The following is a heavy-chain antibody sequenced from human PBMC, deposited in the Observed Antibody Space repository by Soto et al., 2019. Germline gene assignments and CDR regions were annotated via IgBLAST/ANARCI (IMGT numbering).Heavy chain of an antibody. D-gene: IGHD4-17*01. CDR3: AKNMAHGDSDDY. CDR2: TSSKNDNT. V-gene: IGHV1-18*01. Sequence: QVQLVQSGAEVKKPGASVKVSCQASGYTFTSYGITWVRQAPGQGLEWMGWTSSKNDNTKYAQKFQDRVTLTTDTSTTTAYMELRSLRSDVTAMYYCAKNMAHGDSDDYWGQGTLVTVSS. J-gene: IGHJ4*02. CDR1: GYTFTSYG.